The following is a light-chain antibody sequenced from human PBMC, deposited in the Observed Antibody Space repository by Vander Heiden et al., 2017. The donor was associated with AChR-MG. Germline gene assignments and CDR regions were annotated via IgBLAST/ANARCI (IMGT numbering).Light chain of an antibody. CDR1: SSDVGGYNY. V-gene: IGLV2-14*01. CDR2: DVS. J-gene: IGLJ2*01. Sequence: QSALTQPASVAGPPGQSITISCTGTSSDVGGYNYVSWYQQHPATAPTLMIYDVSSRPSGVSNRFSGSKSGNTASLTISGLQAEDEAEYYCSSHTSSSTLVFGGGTKLTVL. CDR3: SSHTSSSTLV.